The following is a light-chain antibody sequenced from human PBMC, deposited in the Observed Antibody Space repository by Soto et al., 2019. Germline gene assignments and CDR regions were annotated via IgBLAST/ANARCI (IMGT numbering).Light chain of an antibody. CDR2: DVS. V-gene: IGKV1-5*01. CDR1: QSIRGW. Sequence: DIQITQSPSTLSASVGDRVTITCRASQSIRGWLAWYQHTPGKAPKLLIYDVSSLGSGVPSRFSGSGSRTEFTLTLSRLQPDDFATYYCQQYNSYSGTFGQGTKVDIK. J-gene: IGKJ1*01. CDR3: QQYNSYSGT.